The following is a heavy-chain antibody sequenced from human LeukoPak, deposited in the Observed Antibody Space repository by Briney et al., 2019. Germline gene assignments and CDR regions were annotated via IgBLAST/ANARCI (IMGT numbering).Heavy chain of an antibody. J-gene: IGHJ6*04. V-gene: IGHV3-53*01. D-gene: IGHD3-10*02. CDR2: IYSGGST. CDR1: GFTVSSNC. CDR3: AELGITMIGGV. Sequence: GGSLRLSCAASGFTVSSNCMSWVRQAPGKGLECVSVIYSGGSTYYADSVKGRFTISRDNSKNTLYLQMNSLRAEDTAVYYCAELGITMIGGVWGKGTTVTISS.